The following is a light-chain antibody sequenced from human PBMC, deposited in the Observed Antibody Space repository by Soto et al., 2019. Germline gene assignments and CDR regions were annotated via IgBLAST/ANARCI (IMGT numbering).Light chain of an antibody. CDR2: GAS. Sequence: EIVMTQSPATLSLSPGERATLSCRASQSVSSSYLSWYQHKPGQAPRLLIYGASIRATGIPARFSGSGSGTAFTLTTSSLQPEDFAVYYCQQDYNLPWTFGQGTKVDIK. J-gene: IGKJ1*01. V-gene: IGKV3D-7*01. CDR1: QSVSSSY. CDR3: QQDYNLPWT.